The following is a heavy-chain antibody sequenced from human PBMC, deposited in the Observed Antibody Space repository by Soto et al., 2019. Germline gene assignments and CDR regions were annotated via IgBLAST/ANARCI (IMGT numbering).Heavy chain of an antibody. V-gene: IGHV1-69*06. CDR1: GGTFSSYA. Sequence: SVKVSCKASGGTFSSYAISWVRQAPGQGLEWMGGIIPIFGTANYAQKFQGRVTITADKSTSTAYMELSSLRSEDTAVYYCARAGNYYDSSGYSRFDYWGQGTLVTVSS. D-gene: IGHD3-22*01. J-gene: IGHJ4*02. CDR2: IIPIFGTA. CDR3: ARAGNYYDSSGYSRFDY.